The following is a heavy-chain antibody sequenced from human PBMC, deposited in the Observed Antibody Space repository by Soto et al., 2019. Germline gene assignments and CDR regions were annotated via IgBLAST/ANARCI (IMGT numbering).Heavy chain of an antibody. CDR3: ARDDILGILYGGMDV. J-gene: IGHJ6*02. V-gene: IGHV4-30-4*01. Sequence: LSLTCTVSGGSISSGDYYWSWIRQPPGKGLEWIGYIYYSGSTYYNPSLKSRVTISVDTSKNQFSLKLSSVTAADTAVYYCARDDILGILYGGMDVWGQGTTVTVSS. CDR2: IYYSGST. D-gene: IGHD3-3*01. CDR1: GGSISSGDYY.